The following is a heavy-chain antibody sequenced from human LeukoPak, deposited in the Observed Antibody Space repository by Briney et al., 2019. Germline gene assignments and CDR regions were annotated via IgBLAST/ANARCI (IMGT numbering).Heavy chain of an antibody. J-gene: IGHJ4*02. CDR1: GLSVSSNY. Sequence: PGGSLRLSCAVSGLSVSSNYMRWVRQAPGKGLEWVSVIYSGGRTFYADSVKGRFSISRDNSKNSVSLQMNSLRAEDTAVYYCGRGSAAPDHWGQGTLVTVSS. V-gene: IGHV3-53*01. D-gene: IGHD6-6*01. CDR3: GRGSAAPDH. CDR2: IYSGGRT.